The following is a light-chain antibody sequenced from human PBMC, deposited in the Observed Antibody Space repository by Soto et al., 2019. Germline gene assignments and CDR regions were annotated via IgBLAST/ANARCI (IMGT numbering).Light chain of an antibody. CDR2: DAS. Sequence: EIVLTQSPATLSLSPGERATLSCRASQSVSRYLAWYQQKPGQAPRLLIYDASNRATGIPARFSGSGSGTDFTLAISSLEPEDFAVYYCQQRSNWPPTFGPVTKVDIK. V-gene: IGKV3-11*01. CDR3: QQRSNWPPT. J-gene: IGKJ3*01. CDR1: QSVSRY.